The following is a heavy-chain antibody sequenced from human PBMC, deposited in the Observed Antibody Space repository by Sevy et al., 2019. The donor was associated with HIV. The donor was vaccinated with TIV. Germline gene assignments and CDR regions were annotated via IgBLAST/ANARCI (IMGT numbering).Heavy chain of an antibody. CDR1: GFFFNTYN. CDR3: VRGDRVCGITRYYFDY. J-gene: IGHJ4*02. CDR2: IRRSSSYI. D-gene: IGHD2-21*01. Sequence: GGSLRLSCATSGFFFNTYNMNWVRQAPGKELEWVSSIRRSSSYINYADSVKGRFTISRDNAENSLFLQMNSLRAEDTAVYYCVRGDRVCGITRYYFDYWGQGTLVTVSS. V-gene: IGHV3-21*01.